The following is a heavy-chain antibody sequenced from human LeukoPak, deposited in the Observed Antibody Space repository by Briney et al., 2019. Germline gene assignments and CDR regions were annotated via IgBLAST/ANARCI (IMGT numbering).Heavy chain of an antibody. Sequence: TSETLSLTCAVYGGSFSGYYWSWIRQPPGKGLEWIGEINHSGSTNYNPSLKSRVTISVDTSKNQFSLKPSSVTAADTAVYYCARGMLRGRKAGYCSGGSCYSFADYWGQGTLVTVSS. CDR2: INHSGST. J-gene: IGHJ4*02. V-gene: IGHV4-34*01. D-gene: IGHD2-15*01. CDR1: GGSFSGYY. CDR3: ARGMLRGRKAGYCSGGSCYSFADY.